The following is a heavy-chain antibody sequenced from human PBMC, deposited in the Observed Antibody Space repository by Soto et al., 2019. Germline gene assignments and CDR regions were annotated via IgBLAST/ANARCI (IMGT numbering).Heavy chain of an antibody. D-gene: IGHD3-16*01. CDR3: AGVGGINWFDR. CDR2: IYYSGST. CDR1: GGSISSGGYY. Sequence: QVQLQESGPGLVKPSQTLSLTCTVSGGSISSGGYYWSWIRQHPGKRLEWIGYIYYSGSTYYNPSVKSRVTIAVDTSKNHFALKLSSVTAADTAVYYCAGVGGINWFDRWGQGTLVTVSS. J-gene: IGHJ5*02. V-gene: IGHV4-31*03.